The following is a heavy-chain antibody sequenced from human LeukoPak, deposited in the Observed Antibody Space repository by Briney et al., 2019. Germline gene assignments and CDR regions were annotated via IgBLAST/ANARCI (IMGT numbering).Heavy chain of an antibody. CDR3: ARDESRGPYYFDN. Sequence: ASVKVSCKASGYTFSSYGISWVRHVPAQGLEWMGWISAYNGNTKYAQNLQGRVTLTTDTSTSTAYMELRSLRSDDTAVYYCARDESRGPYYFDNWGQGTLVTVSS. V-gene: IGHV1-18*01. CDR1: GYTFSSYG. J-gene: IGHJ4*02. CDR2: ISAYNGNT.